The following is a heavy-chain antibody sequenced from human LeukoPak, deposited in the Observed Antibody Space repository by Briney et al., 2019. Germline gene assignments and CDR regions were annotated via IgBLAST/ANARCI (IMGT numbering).Heavy chain of an antibody. CDR3: ARATAN. CDR2: ISYSGST. J-gene: IGHJ4*02. Sequence: SETLSLTCTVSGGSINNYYWSWIRQPPGKGLEWIGYISYSGSTNYNPSLKSRVTISLDTSKNQFFLKLSSVTAADTALYYCARATANWGQGTLVTVSS. CDR1: GGSINNYY. D-gene: IGHD2-21*02. V-gene: IGHV4-59*01.